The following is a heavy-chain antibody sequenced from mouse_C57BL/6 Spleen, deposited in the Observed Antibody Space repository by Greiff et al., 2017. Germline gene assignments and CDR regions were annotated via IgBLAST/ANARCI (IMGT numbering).Heavy chain of an antibody. CDR1: GYAFSSSW. V-gene: IGHV1-82*01. CDR3: ARDYYGSSYAY. Sequence: QVQLKQSGPELVKPGASVKISCKASGYAFSSSWMNWVKQRPGKGLEWIGRIYPGEGDTNYNGKFKGKATLTADKSSSTAYMQLSSLTSEDSAVYFCARDYYGSSYAYWGQGTTLTVSS. D-gene: IGHD1-1*01. CDR2: IYPGEGDT. J-gene: IGHJ2*01.